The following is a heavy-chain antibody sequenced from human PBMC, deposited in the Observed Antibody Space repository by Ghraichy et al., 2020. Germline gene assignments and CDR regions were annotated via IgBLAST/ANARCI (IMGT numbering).Heavy chain of an antibody. CDR3: AKELYYDAGRPFDY. J-gene: IGHJ4*02. CDR2: ISDNGGHT. V-gene: IGHV3-23*01. Sequence: GESLNISCAASGFSFMSYAMTWVRQAPGKGLEWVSVISDNGGHTFYTDSVKGRFTISRDNSKNTLYLQMNSLTAEDTAVYYCAKELYYDAGRPFDYWGQGTLVTVSS. CDR1: GFSFMSYA. D-gene: IGHD3-10*01.